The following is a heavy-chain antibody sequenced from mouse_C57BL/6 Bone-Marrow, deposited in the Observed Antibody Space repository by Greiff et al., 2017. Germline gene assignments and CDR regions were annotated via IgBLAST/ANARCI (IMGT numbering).Heavy chain of an antibody. V-gene: IGHV1-47*01. J-gene: IGHJ2*01. Sequence: QVQLKESGAELVKPGASVKMSCKASGYTFTTYPIEWMKQIPGKSLEWIGNFHPYIDDTKYNEKFKGKATLTVEKSSNTVYLELSRLTSDDSAVYYCARSSTVVYYFDYWGQGTTLTVSA. CDR3: ARSSTVVYYFDY. CDR2: FHPYIDDT. D-gene: IGHD1-1*01. CDR1: GYTFTTYP.